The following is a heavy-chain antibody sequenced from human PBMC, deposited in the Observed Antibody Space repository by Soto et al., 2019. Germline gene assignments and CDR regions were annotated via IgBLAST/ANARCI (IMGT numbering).Heavy chain of an antibody. CDR1: GYTFTDDY. CDR3: AKSRSQWLSSLHD. Sequence: QAQLVQSGPEVKQAGASVKVSCATSGYTFTDDYLHWVRQAPGQGLEWVAWIHPKSRSTFYAQRLQGRVAVTPDTAISTAYWEVTSLTSDDTAVYYCAKSRSQWLSSLHDWGQGSLISVSS. CDR2: IHPKSRST. V-gene: IGHV1-2*02. D-gene: IGHD6-19*01. J-gene: IGHJ4*02.